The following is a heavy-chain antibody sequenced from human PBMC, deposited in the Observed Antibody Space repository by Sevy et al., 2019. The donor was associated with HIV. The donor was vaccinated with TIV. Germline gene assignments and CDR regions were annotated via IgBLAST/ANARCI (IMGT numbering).Heavy chain of an antibody. V-gene: IGHV3-23*01. J-gene: IGHJ3*01. CDR2: ISGFGNT. Sequence: GGSLRLSCAASGFTFNTHVMNWVRQAPGKGLEWVSSISGFGNTYYADSVRGRFTISTENAKNTLYLQMNSLRADDTAVYYCAKVLNPALESMMEVTVRSLKGFDVWGQGTMVTVSS. CDR1: GFTFNTHV. CDR3: AKVLNPALESMMEVTVRSLKGFDV. D-gene: IGHD3-22*01.